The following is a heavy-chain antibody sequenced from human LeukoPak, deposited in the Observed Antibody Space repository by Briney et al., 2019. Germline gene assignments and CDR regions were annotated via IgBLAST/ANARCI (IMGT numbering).Heavy chain of an antibody. CDR1: GFTFSSYS. D-gene: IGHD3-22*01. CDR3: ARDSHPRYYYDSSGHNWFDP. V-gene: IGHV3-21*01. J-gene: IGHJ5*02. CDR2: ISSSSSYI. Sequence: GGSLRLSCAASGFTFSSYSMNWVRQAPGKGLEWVSSISSSSSYIYYADSVKGRFTIFRDNAKNSLYLQMNSLRAEDTAVYYCARDSHPRYYYDSSGHNWFDPWGQGTLVTVSS.